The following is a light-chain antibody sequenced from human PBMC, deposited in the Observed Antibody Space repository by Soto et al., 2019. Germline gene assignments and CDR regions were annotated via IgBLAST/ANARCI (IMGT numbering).Light chain of an antibody. CDR2: DSS. V-gene: IGKV3-11*01. Sequence: EVVLTQSPVALSLSPGERATLSCRASKSVQSYLAWYQQKPGQAPRLLIYDSSNRATGVPARFSGSGSGTDFTLTISTLEPDDFAVYYCQHRSSWPVTFGQGTRLEIK. CDR3: QHRSSWPVT. CDR1: KSVQSY. J-gene: IGKJ5*01.